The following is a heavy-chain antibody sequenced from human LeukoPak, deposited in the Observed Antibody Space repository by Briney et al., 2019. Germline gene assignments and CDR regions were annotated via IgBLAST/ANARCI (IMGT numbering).Heavy chain of an antibody. CDR1: GFTFSSYG. D-gene: IGHD3-10*01. J-gene: IGHJ4*02. V-gene: IGHV3-33*06. CDR3: AKDVVRGVMWYFDY. Sequence: GGSLRLSCAASGFTFSSYGMHWVRQAPGKGLEWVALIWFDGSNQYQADSVKGRFTISRDNSKNTLYLQMNSLRAEDTAVYYCAKDVVRGVMWYFDYWGQGTLVTVSS. CDR2: IWFDGSNQ.